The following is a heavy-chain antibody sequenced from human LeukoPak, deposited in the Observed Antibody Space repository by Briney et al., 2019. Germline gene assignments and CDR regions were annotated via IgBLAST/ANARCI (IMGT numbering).Heavy chain of an antibody. CDR2: IYSGGST. Sequence: GGSLRLSCAASGFTVSSNYMSWVRQAPGKGLEWVSVIYSGGSTYYADSVKGRFTISRDNSKNTLYLQMNSLRAEDTAVYYCAIEKYYYDSSGYRLGHHWGQGTLVTVSS. CDR3: AIEKYYYDSSGYRLGHH. V-gene: IGHV3-53*01. D-gene: IGHD3-22*01. J-gene: IGHJ5*02. CDR1: GFTVSSNY.